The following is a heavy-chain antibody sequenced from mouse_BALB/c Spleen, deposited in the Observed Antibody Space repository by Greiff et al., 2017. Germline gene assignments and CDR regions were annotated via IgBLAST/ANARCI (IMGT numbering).Heavy chain of an antibody. J-gene: IGHJ4*01. Sequence: QVHVKQSGAELVRPGTSVKISCKASGYTFTNYWLGWVKQRPGHGLEWIGDIYPGGGYTNYNEKFKGKATLTADTSSSTAYMQLSSLTSEDSAVYFCAREGGKGAMDYWGQGTSVTVSS. CDR3: AREGGKGAMDY. CDR1: GYTFTNYW. V-gene: IGHV1-63*02. CDR2: IYPGGGYT. D-gene: IGHD1-1*02.